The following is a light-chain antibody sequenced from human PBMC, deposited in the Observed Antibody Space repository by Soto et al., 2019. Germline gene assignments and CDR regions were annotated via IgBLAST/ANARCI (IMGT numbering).Light chain of an antibody. Sequence: QSVLTQPPSASGTPGQRVTISCSGTSSNIGSNTVNWYQQVPGTAPKLLIYSNNQRPSGVPDRFSGSKSGTSASLAISGLHFEDEADYYCAAWDDSLNGLFGGGTKQTVL. CDR3: AAWDDSLNGL. J-gene: IGLJ2*01. V-gene: IGLV1-44*01. CDR1: SSNIGSNT. CDR2: SNN.